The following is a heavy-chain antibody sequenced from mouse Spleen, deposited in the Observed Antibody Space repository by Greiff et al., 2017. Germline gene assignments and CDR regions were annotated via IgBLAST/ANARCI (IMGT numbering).Heavy chain of an antibody. V-gene: IGHV1S132*01. J-gene: IGHJ4*01. Sequence: QVQLQQSGAELVKPGASVKLSCKTSGYTFTSYWIQWVRQRPGQGLGWIGEIFPGTGTAYYNDKFKGKATLTIDTSSSTAYMQLSSLTSEDSAVYFCARTQEGMDYWGQGTSVTVSS. CDR2: IFPGTGTA. CDR1: GYTFTSYW. CDR3: ARTQEGMDY.